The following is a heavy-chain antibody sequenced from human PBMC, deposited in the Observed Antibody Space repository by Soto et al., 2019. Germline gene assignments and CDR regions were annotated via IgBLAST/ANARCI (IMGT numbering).Heavy chain of an antibody. CDR3: ARGYLVVPAAMSGY. CDR2: INAGNGNT. Sequence: QVPLVQSGAEVKKPGASVKVSCKASGYTFTSYAMHWVRQAPGQRLEWMGWINAGNGNTKYSQKFQGRVTITRDTSASTAYMELSSLRSEDTAVYYCARGYLVVPAAMSGYWGQGTLVTVSS. J-gene: IGHJ4*02. D-gene: IGHD2-2*01. CDR1: GYTFTSYA. V-gene: IGHV1-3*01.